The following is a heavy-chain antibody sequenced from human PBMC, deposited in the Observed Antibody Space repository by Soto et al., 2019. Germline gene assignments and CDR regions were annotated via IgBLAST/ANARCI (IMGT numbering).Heavy chain of an antibody. Sequence: ASGKCSWKASGYTFTSYGISWGRQARGQGVEWMVWGSAYNGNTSYAQKLQGRVTMTTDTSTSTAYMELRSLRSDDTAVYYCERVHKYNWNDVRPNYFDYWG. CDR3: ERVHKYNWNDVRPNYFDY. D-gene: IGHD1-20*01. CDR2: GSAYNGNT. V-gene: IGHV1-18*04. J-gene: IGHJ4*01. CDR1: GYTFTSYG.